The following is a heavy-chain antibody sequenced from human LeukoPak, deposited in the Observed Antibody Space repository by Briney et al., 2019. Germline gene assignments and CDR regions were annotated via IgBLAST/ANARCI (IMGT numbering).Heavy chain of an antibody. CDR3: ARSTRTSRKFDP. J-gene: IGHJ5*02. Sequence: GGSLRLSCAASGFTFDDYGMNWVRQAPGKGLEWVSGINWNGGSTGYADSVKGRFTTSRDNAKNSLYLQMNSLRAEDTALYYCARSTRTSRKFDPWGQGTLVTVSS. CDR1: GFTFDDYG. V-gene: IGHV3-20*04. CDR2: INWNGGST. D-gene: IGHD1-26*01.